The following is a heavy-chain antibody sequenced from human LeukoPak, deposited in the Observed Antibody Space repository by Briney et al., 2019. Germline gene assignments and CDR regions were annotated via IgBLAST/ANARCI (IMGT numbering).Heavy chain of an antibody. J-gene: IGHJ3*02. CDR2: IYGGNT. Sequence: SETLSLTCTGSGGSISSYSWNWIRQPPGNGLEWIGRIYGGNTNYDPSLMSRVTISFDTSKNHLSLNLRSVTAADTAVYYCARADSNYDSGYYAFDIWGQGTMVTVSS. V-gene: IGHV4-59*08. CDR3: ARADSNYDSGYYAFDI. CDR1: GGSISSYS. D-gene: IGHD4-11*01.